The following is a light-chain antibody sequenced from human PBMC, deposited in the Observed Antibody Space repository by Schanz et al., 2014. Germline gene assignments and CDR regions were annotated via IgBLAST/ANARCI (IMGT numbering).Light chain of an antibody. CDR1: SSDVGNYNF. CDR2: EVS. Sequence: QSALTQPPSASGSPGQSVTISCTGTSSDVGNYNFVSWYQHHPGKAPKLMIYEVSKRPSGVPDRFSGSKSGNTASLTISGLQAEDEADYYCSSYIPNSSTLYLFGTGTKVTVL. CDR3: SSYIPNSSTLYL. V-gene: IGLV2-8*01. J-gene: IGLJ1*01.